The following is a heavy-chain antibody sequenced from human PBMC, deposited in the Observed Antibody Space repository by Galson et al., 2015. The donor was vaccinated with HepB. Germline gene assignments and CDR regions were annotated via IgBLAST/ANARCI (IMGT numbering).Heavy chain of an antibody. D-gene: IGHD6-13*01. CDR2: INPSGGST. Sequence: SVKVSCKASGYTFTSYYMHWVRQAPGQGLEWMGIINPSGGSTSYAQKLQGRVTMTRDTSTSTVYMELSSLRSEDTAMYYCAREGYSSSWFGSPFLFDPWGQGTLVTVSS. CDR3: AREGYSSSWFGSPFLFDP. CDR1: GYTFTSYY. J-gene: IGHJ5*02. V-gene: IGHV1-46*04.